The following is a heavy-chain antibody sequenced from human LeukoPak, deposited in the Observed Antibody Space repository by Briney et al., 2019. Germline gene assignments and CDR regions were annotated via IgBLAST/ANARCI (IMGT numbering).Heavy chain of an antibody. CDR3: AKGFYSGYSSSWYLDY. D-gene: IGHD6-13*01. CDR2: ISGSGGST. V-gene: IGHV3-23*01. Sequence: SGGSLRLSCAASGFTFSSYAMSWVRQAPGKGLGWVSAISGSGGSTYYADSVKGRFTISRDNSKNTLYLQMNSLRAEDTAVYYCAKGFYSGYSSSWYLDYWGQGTLVTVSS. CDR1: GFTFSSYA. J-gene: IGHJ4*02.